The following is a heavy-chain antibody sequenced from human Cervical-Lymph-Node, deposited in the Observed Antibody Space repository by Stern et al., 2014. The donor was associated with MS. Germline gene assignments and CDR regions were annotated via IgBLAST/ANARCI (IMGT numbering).Heavy chain of an antibody. CDR1: GYTFTNTG. CDR2: VSTYNGNT. J-gene: IGHJ4*02. Sequence: VQLVQSGAEVKKPGASVKVSCKASGYTFTNTGINWVRLAPGQGPEWMGWVSTYNGNTKYAEKFRCRVPMTTDTSTITAYMELRGLRSDDTAVYYCARGDDKTSYDYWGQGTLVTVSS. CDR3: ARGDDKTSYDY. V-gene: IGHV1-18*01. D-gene: IGHD1-1*01.